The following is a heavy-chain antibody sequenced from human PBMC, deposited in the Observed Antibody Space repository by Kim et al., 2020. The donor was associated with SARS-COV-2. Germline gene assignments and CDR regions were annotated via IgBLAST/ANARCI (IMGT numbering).Heavy chain of an antibody. CDR1: GFQFTDHY. Sequence: GGSLRLSCAASGFQFTDHYMDWVRQAPGKGLEWLSRTTNKNNIYTTYAPSVKGSFTVSRDDSKNSLFLQMNSLQSEDTAVYFCARDTAAAMDVWGQGTTV. CDR3: ARDTAAAMDV. CDR2: TTNKNNIYTT. J-gene: IGHJ6*02. D-gene: IGHD6-25*01. V-gene: IGHV3-72*01.